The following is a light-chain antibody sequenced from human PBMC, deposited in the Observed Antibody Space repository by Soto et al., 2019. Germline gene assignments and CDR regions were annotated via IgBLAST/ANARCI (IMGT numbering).Light chain of an antibody. Sequence: DIVMTQSPDSLAVSLGERATINCKSSQSVLYSSNNKNYLAWYQQKPGQPPKLLIYWASTRESGVPVRFSGSGSGTDFTLTISILQAEDVAVYYCQQYYSTLSYTFGQGTKREMK. J-gene: IGKJ2*01. CDR3: QQYYSTLSYT. V-gene: IGKV4-1*01. CDR1: QSVLYSSNNKNY. CDR2: WAS.